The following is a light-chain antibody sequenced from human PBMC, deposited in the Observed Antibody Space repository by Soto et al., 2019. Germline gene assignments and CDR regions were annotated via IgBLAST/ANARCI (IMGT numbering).Light chain of an antibody. CDR3: ASYTTARIRV. Sequence: QSALTQPTSMSASPGQSITISCTGTSSDIGAYNSVSWYQQLPGKAPQLMIYDVSFRPSGISSRFSGSKSGNTASLTISGLRPDDDADYYCASYTTARIRVFGGGTQLTVL. J-gene: IGLJ2*01. CDR2: DVS. CDR1: SSDIGAYNS. V-gene: IGLV2-14*03.